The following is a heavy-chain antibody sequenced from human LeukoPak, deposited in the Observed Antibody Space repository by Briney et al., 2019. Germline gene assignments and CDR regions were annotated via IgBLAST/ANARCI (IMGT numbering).Heavy chain of an antibody. V-gene: IGHV4-59*11. J-gene: IGHJ4*02. CDR1: GGSISSHY. Sequence: SETLSLTCTVSGGSISSHYWSWIRQPPGKGLEWIGYIYYSGSTNYNPSLKSRVTISVDTSKNQFSLKLSSVTAADTAVYYCARSGATEAPHLDYWGQGTLVTVSS. CDR2: IYYSGST. CDR3: ARSGATEAPHLDY. D-gene: IGHD1-26*01.